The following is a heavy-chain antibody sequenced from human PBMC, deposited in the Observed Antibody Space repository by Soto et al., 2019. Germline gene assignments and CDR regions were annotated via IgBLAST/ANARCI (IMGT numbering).Heavy chain of an antibody. CDR3: ARVSSRFTAYYYDSSGPGGYFDS. CDR1: GYTFTSYG. D-gene: IGHD3-22*01. CDR2: ISAYNGNT. J-gene: IGHJ4*02. Sequence: ASVKVSCKPSGYTFTSYGISWVRPAPGQGLEWMGWISAYNGNTNYPQKPQGRVTMTTDTSTSTAYMELRSLRSDDTAVYYWARVSSRFTAYYYDSSGPGGYFDSWGQGTLVTVSS. V-gene: IGHV1-18*01.